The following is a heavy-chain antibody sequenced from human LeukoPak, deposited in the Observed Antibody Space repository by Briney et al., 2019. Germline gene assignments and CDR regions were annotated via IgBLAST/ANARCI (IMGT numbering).Heavy chain of an antibody. Sequence: PGGSLRLSCAASGFTVSSNYMSWVRQAPGKGLEWVSVIYSGGSTYYADSVKGRFTISRDNSKNTLYLQMNSLRAEDTAVYYCARVPTYDYGDYTYYYGMDVWGQGTTVTVSS. D-gene: IGHD4-17*01. CDR2: IYSGGST. V-gene: IGHV3-66*01. CDR1: GFTVSSNY. J-gene: IGHJ6*02. CDR3: ARVPTYDYGDYTYYYGMDV.